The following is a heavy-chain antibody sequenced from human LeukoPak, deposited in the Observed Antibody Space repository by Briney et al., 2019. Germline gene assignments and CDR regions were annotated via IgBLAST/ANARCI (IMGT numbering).Heavy chain of an antibody. V-gene: IGHV3-48*01. CDR1: GFTFSSYS. CDR3: ARATRWFDY. J-gene: IGHJ4*02. Sequence: GGSLRLSCAASGFTFSSYSMNWVRQAPGKGLEWVSYISSDSRTIYYADSVKGRFTISRDNAKNSLYLQMNSLRAEDTATYYCARATRWFDYWGQGTLVTVSA. D-gene: IGHD2-2*01. CDR2: ISSDSRTI.